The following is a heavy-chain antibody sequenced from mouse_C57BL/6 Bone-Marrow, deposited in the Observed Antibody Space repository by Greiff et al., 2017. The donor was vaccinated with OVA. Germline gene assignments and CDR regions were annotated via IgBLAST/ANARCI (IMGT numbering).Heavy chain of an antibody. CDR3: ARFTTVVATDGYFDV. CDR2: IYPGDGDT. V-gene: IGHV1-82*01. J-gene: IGHJ1*03. D-gene: IGHD1-1*01. Sequence: VQLQQSGPELVKPGASVKISCKASGYAFSSSWMNWVKQRPGKGLEWIGRIYPGDGDTNYNGKFKGKATLTADKSSSTAYMQLSSLTSEDSAVYFCARFTTVVATDGYFDVWGTGTTVTVSS. CDR1: GYAFSSSW.